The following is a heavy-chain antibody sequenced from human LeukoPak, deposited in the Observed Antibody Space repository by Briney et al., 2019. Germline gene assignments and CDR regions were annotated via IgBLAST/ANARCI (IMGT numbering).Heavy chain of an antibody. CDR1: GGSFSGYY. V-gene: IGHV4-59*10. Sequence: PSETLSLTCAVYGGSFSGYYWSWIRQPPGKGLEWIGRIYTSGSTNYNPSLKSRVTMSVDTSKNQFSLKLSSVTAADTAVYYCARGAYGSGDRGWFDPWGQGTLVTVSS. D-gene: IGHD3-10*01. CDR2: IYTSGST. J-gene: IGHJ5*02. CDR3: ARGAYGSGDRGWFDP.